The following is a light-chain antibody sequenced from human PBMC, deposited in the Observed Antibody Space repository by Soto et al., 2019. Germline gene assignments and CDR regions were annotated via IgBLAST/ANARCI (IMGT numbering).Light chain of an antibody. V-gene: IGLV4-69*01. CDR2: VNSDGSH. J-gene: IGLJ3*02. Sequence: QLVLTQSHSASASLGASVNLTCTLSSDHSNYIIAWHQQPPEKGPRYLMKVNSDGSHTKGNGIPDRFSGSSSGAERYLTISSLQSEDEAIYYCQTWGTGIRVFGGGTKLTVL. CDR3: QTWGTGIRV. CDR1: SDHSNYI.